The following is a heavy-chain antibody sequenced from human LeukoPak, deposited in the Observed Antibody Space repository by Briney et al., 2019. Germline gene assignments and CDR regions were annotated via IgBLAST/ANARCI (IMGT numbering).Heavy chain of an antibody. CDR2: ISGSGGST. V-gene: IGHV3-23*01. D-gene: IGHD3-22*01. CDR1: GFTFDDYG. J-gene: IGHJ4*02. Sequence: GGSLRLSCAASGFTFDDYGMSWVRQAPGKGLEWVSAISGSGGSTYYADSVKGRFTISRDNSKNTLYLQMNSLRAEDTAVYYCAKTPRIVVVPYFDYWGQGTLVTVSS. CDR3: AKTPRIVVVPYFDY.